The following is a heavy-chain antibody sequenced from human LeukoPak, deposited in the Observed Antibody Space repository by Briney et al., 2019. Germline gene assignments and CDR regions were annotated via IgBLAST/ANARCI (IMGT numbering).Heavy chain of an antibody. CDR1: GYTFTGYY. V-gene: IGHV1-2*02. CDR2: INPNSGGT. CDR3: ARGGALGTPDYYYYGLDV. J-gene: IGHJ6*02. Sequence: ASVKVSRKASGYTFTGYYMHWVRQAPGQGLEWMGWINPNSGGTNYAQKFLGRVTMTRDTSISTAYMELNSLRSDDTAVYYCARGGALGTPDYYYYGLDVWGQGTTVTVSS. D-gene: IGHD7-27*01.